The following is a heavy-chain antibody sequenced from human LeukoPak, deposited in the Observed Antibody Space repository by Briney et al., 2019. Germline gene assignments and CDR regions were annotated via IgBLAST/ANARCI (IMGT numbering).Heavy chain of an antibody. CDR3: AGEGGDYDSDNWFDS. CDR1: GASIRSYF. Sequence: PSETLSLTCTVSGASIRSYFWSWIRQPPGKGLEWIGYIYYGGGTNYNPSFESRITISVDTSKNRISLNLTSVTASDTAIYYCAGEGGDYDSDNWFDSWGQGTLVTVSS. D-gene: IGHD4-17*01. J-gene: IGHJ5*01. V-gene: IGHV4-59*01. CDR2: IYYGGGT.